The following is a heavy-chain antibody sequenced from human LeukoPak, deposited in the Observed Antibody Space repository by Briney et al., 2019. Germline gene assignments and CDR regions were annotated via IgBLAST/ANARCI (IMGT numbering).Heavy chain of an antibody. V-gene: IGHV1-69*05. CDR2: IIPIFGTA. J-gene: IGHJ5*02. D-gene: IGHD1-7*01. CDR3: ASSYTGGTTGANWFDP. Sequence: SVKVSCKASGGTFSSYAISWVRQAPGQGLEWMGGIIPIFGTANYAQKFQGRVTITTDESTSTAYMELSSLRSEDTAVYYCASSYTGGTTGANWFDPWGQGTLVTVSS. CDR1: GGTFSSYA.